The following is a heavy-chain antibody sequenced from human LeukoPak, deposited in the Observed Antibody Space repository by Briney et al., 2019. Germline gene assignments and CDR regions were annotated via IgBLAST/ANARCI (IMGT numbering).Heavy chain of an antibody. CDR3: ARIWGGY. CDR2: IIHTGST. J-gene: IGHJ4*02. D-gene: IGHD3-16*01. CDR1: GGSFSGFY. Sequence: SETLSLTCAVYGGSFSGFYWTWIRQPPGKGLEWVGEIIHTGSTNYNLSLKSRVTISVDTSKNQFSLNLTSVTAADTAVYYCARIWGGYWGQGTLVTVSS. V-gene: IGHV4-34*12.